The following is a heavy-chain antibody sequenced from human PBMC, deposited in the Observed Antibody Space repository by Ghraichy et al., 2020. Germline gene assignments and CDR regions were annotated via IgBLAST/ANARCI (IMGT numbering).Heavy chain of an antibody. V-gene: IGHV3-20*04. CDR3: ARCPLKYSSSQSYYYYYGMDV. J-gene: IGHJ6*02. CDR1: GFTFDDYG. Sequence: GGSLRLSCAASGFTFDDYGMSWVRQAPGKGLEWVSGINWNGGSTGYADSVKGRFTISRDNAKNSLYLQMNSLRAEDTALYYCARCPLKYSSSQSYYYYYGMDVWGQGTTVTVSS. CDR2: INWNGGST. D-gene: IGHD6-13*01.